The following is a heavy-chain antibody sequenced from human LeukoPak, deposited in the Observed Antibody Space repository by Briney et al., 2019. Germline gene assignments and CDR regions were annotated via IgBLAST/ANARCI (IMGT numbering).Heavy chain of an antibody. J-gene: IGHJ4*02. D-gene: IGHD6-6*01. CDR2: IYHSGST. CDR3: ARESAARPVF. Sequence: LEWIGYIYHSGSTYYNPSLKSRVTISVDRSKNQFSLKLSSVTAADTAVYYCARESAARPVFWGQGTLVTVSS. V-gene: IGHV4-30-2*01.